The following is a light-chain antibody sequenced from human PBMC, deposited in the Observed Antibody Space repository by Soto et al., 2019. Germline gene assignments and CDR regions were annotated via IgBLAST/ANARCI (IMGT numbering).Light chain of an antibody. V-gene: IGKV3-20*01. CDR3: QQFSSYPLT. CDR2: DAS. J-gene: IGKJ4*01. CDR1: QNVRNN. Sequence: DIVRTQAPATLSVSPGERATLSCRASQNVRNNLAWYQQKPGQAPRLLIYDASSRATGIPDRFSGGGSGTDFTLTISRLEPEDFAVYYCQQFSSYPLTFGGGTKVDIK.